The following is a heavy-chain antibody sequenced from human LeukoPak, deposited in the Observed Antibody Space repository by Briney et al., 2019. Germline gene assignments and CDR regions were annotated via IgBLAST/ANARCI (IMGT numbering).Heavy chain of an antibody. J-gene: IGHJ3*02. CDR3: ARVGIAAALDI. D-gene: IGHD6-13*01. V-gene: IGHV3-48*03. Sequence: GGSLRLSCAASGFTFSSYEMNWVRQAPGKGLEWVSYISSSGSTIYYADSVKGRFTISRDNAKNSLYLQMSSLRAEDTAVYYCARVGIAAALDIWGQGTMVTVSS. CDR1: GFTFSSYE. CDR2: ISSSGSTI.